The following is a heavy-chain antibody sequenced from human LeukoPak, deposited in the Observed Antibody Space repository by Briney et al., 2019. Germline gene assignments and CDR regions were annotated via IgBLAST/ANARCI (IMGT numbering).Heavy chain of an antibody. CDR1: GGSFSGYY. CDR2: INHSGST. Sequence: PSGTLSLTCAVYGGSFSGYYWSWIRQPPGKGLEWIGEINHSGSTNYNPSLKSRVTISVDTSKNQFSLKLSSVTAADTAVYYCARVPTYYDFSIDYWGQGTLVTVSS. J-gene: IGHJ4*02. V-gene: IGHV4-34*01. D-gene: IGHD3-3*01. CDR3: ARVPTYYDFSIDY.